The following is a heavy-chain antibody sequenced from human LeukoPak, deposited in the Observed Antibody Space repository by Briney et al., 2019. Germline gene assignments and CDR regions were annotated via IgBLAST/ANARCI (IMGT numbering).Heavy chain of an antibody. D-gene: IGHD5-18*01. J-gene: IGHJ4*02. V-gene: IGHV4-34*01. CDR1: GGSFSGYY. Sequence: SETLSLTCAVYGGSFSGYYWSWIRQPPGKGLEWIGEINHSGSTNYNPSLKSRDTISVDTSKDQFSLKLSSVTAADTAVYYCARARSDTACFDYWGQGTLVTVSS. CDR3: ARARSDTACFDY. CDR2: INHSGST.